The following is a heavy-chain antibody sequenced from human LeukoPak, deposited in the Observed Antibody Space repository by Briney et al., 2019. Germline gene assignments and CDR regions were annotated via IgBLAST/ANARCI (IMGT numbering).Heavy chain of an antibody. CDR2: IYPSGTS. V-gene: IGHV4-4*07. Sequence: SETLSLTCSVSGASISNYYWSWIRQPAGKGLEWIGRIYPSGTSNSNPSLKSRVTMSLDASKNQLSLKLTSVTAADTAVYYCAREESSGYYFPFDYWGQGTLVTVSS. CDR1: GASISNYY. J-gene: IGHJ4*02. CDR3: AREESSGYYFPFDY. D-gene: IGHD3-22*01.